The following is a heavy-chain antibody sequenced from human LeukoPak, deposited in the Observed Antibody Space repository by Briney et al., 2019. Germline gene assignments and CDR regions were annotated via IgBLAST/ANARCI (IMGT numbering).Heavy chain of an antibody. V-gene: IGHV4-4*08. CDR3: ARGGPAYYDILTGYSSFDY. CDR1: GGSVSSYY. D-gene: IGHD3-9*01. J-gene: IGHJ4*02. Sequence: SETLSLTCSVSGGSVSSYYWSWIRQSPGKGLEWIGYIHNSGRTNYNPSLKSRVTISVDTSKNQFSLKLSSVTAADTAVYYCARGGPAYYDILTGYSSFDYWGQGTLVTVSS. CDR2: IHNSGRT.